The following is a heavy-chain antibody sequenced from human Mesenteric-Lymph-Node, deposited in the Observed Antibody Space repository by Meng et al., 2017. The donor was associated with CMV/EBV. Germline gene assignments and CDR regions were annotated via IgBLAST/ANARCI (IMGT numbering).Heavy chain of an antibody. V-gene: IGHV3-23*01. CDR2: ISGSGGNT. CDR1: GFTFSSYA. Sequence: GESLKISCAASGFTFSSYAMSWVRQAPGKGLEWVSAISGSGGNTYYADSVKGRFTISRDNSKNTLYLQMNSLRAEDTAIYYCAKDFTRGFGYWGQGTLVTVSS. J-gene: IGHJ4*02. CDR3: AKDFTRGFGY. D-gene: IGHD3-3*01.